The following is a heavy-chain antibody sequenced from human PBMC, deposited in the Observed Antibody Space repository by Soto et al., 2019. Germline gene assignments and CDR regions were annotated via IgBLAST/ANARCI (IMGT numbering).Heavy chain of an antibody. CDR3: GKVLVGATGHTDSDS. CDR1: GGSIYRSGYY. V-gene: IGHV4-39*01. D-gene: IGHD2-15*01. J-gene: IGHJ4*02. CDR2: IDYNGVT. Sequence: SETLSLTCTVSGGSIYRSGYYWGWIRQPPGRGLEWIGNIDYNGVTYSNPSLKSRVTISRDTSKNQFSLKLTSVTAADTALYYCGKVLVGATGHTDSDSWGPGTMVTVSS.